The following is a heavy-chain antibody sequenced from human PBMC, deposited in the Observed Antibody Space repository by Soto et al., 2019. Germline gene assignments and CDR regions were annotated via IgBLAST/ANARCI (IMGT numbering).Heavy chain of an antibody. CDR3: ARDRYSSAEGYFDL. V-gene: IGHV4-59*01. CDR1: GGSISSYY. D-gene: IGHD6-25*01. CDR2: IYYSGST. J-gene: IGHJ2*01. Sequence: SETLSLTCTVSGGSISSYYWSWIRQPPGKGLEWIGYIYYSGSTNYNPSLKSRVTISVDTSKDQFSLKLSSVTAADTAVYYCARDRYSSAEGYFDLWGRGTLVTVSS.